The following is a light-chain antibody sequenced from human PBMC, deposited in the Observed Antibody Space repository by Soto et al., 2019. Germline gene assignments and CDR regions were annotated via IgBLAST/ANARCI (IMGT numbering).Light chain of an antibody. CDR2: AAS. Sequence: DIRMTQSPSSLSASVGDRATITCRASQSISNHLNWYQQKPGKAPKLLIFAASSLQSGVPSRFSGSGSGTDFTLTISSLQPEDFATYYCQQSYSTPFTFGQGTRLEIK. CDR3: QQSYSTPFT. V-gene: IGKV1-39*01. J-gene: IGKJ5*01. CDR1: QSISNH.